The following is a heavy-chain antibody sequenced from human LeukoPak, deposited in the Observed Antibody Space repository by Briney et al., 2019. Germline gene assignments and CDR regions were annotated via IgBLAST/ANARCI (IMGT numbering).Heavy chain of an antibody. V-gene: IGHV4-59*01. CDR2: IYYSGST. CDR3: ARGGYYYGSGSYYMYYYYYGMDV. CDR1: GGSISSYY. J-gene: IGHJ6*02. D-gene: IGHD3-10*01. Sequence: SETLSLTCTVSGGSISSYYWGWIRQPPGKGLEWIGYIYYSGSTNYNPSLKSRVTISVDTSKNQFSLKLSSVTAADTAVYYCARGGYYYGSGSYYMYYYYYGMDVWGQGTTVTVSS.